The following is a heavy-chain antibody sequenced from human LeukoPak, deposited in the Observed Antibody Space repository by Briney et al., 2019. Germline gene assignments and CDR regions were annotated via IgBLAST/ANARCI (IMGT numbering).Heavy chain of an antibody. Sequence: PGGSLRLSCAASGFTFSSYSMNWVRQAPGKGLEWVSSISSSSSYIYYADSVKGRFTISTDNAKNSLYLQMNSLRAEDTAVYYCARDESGSSSPGYYYYMDVWGKGTTVTVSS. CDR1: GFTFSSYS. D-gene: IGHD1-26*01. J-gene: IGHJ6*03. CDR2: ISSSSSYI. V-gene: IGHV3-21*01. CDR3: ARDESGSSSPGYYYYMDV.